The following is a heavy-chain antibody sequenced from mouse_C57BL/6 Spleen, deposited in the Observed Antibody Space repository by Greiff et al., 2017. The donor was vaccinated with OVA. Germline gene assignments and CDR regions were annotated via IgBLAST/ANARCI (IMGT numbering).Heavy chain of an antibody. J-gene: IGHJ3*01. CDR3: AREAVVERGLFAY. CDR1: GFTFSSYA. Sequence: EVMLVESGGGLVKPGGSLKLSCAASGFTFSSYAMSWVRQTPEKRLEWVATISDGGSYTYYPDNVKGRFTISRDNAKNNLYLQMSHLKSEDTAMYYCAREAVVERGLFAYWGQGTLVTVSA. CDR2: ISDGGSYT. V-gene: IGHV5-4*01. D-gene: IGHD1-1*01.